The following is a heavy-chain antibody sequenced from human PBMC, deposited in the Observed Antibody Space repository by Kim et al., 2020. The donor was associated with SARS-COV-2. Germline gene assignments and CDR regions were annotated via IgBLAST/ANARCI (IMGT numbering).Heavy chain of an antibody. D-gene: IGHD2-8*01. CDR3: ARGKYFTNGVCYRGWYF. CDR2: IYHSGST. CDR1: GYSISSGYY. V-gene: IGHV4-38-2*02. J-gene: IGHJ2*01. Sequence: SETLSLTCTVSGYSISSGYYWGWIRQPPGKGLEWIGSIYHSGSTYYNPSLKSRVTISVDTSKNQFSLKLSSVTAADTAVYFCARGKYFTNGVCYRGWYF.